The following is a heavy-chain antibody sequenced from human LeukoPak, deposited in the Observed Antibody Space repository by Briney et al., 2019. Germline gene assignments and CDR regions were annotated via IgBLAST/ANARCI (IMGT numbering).Heavy chain of an antibody. J-gene: IGHJ4*02. CDR1: GFTFSSYA. Sequence: GGSLRLSCAASGFTFSSYAMSWVRRAPGKGLEWVSIISGSGGTTYYADSVKGRFTISRDNSKNTLYLQMNSLRAEDTAVYYCAKGYGGSGWYVVSDYWGQGTLVTVSS. CDR2: ISGSGGTT. D-gene: IGHD6-19*01. CDR3: AKGYGGSGWYVVSDY. V-gene: IGHV3-23*01.